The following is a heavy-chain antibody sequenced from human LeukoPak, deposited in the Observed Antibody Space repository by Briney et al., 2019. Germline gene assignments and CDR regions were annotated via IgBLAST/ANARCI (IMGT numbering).Heavy chain of an antibody. Sequence: GGSLRLSCAASGFTFSTYDMNWVRQAPGKGLEWLSAISSRSDYIYYADSVKGRFTVSRDNAENSLYLQMSSLRAEDTAVYYCVREIYGSGTHPFDYWGQGTLVTVSS. CDR3: VREIYGSGTHPFDY. D-gene: IGHD3-10*01. V-gene: IGHV3-21*06. CDR1: GFTFSTYD. CDR2: ISSRSDYI. J-gene: IGHJ4*02.